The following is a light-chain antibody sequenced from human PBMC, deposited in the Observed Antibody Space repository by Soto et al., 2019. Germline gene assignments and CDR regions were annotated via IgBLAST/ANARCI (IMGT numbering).Light chain of an antibody. CDR2: GAS. J-gene: IGKJ1*01. Sequence: EIVLTQSPGTLSLSPGDRATLSCRAGQSVSSTFLNWYQQKPGQAPRLLIYGASNRATGTPDRFSGSGSGTDFTLTISRLEPEDFAVYYCQQYDNLSWTFGQGTKVDIK. CDR1: QSVSSTF. V-gene: IGKV3-20*01. CDR3: QQYDNLSWT.